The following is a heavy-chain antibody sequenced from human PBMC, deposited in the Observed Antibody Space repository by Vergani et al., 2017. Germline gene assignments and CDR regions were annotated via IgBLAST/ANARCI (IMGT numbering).Heavy chain of an antibody. J-gene: IGHJ6*02. Sequence: QVQLVQSGAEVKKPGASVKVSCKASGYTFTSYDINWVRQATGQGLELMGWMNPNSGNTGYAQKFQGRVTMTRNTSISTAYMELSRLRSGDTAVDYCSRSYGDYGYYYYGMDVWGQGSTVTVSS. V-gene: IGHV1-8*01. D-gene: IGHD4-17*01. CDR1: GYTFTSYD. CDR2: MNPNSGNT. CDR3: SRSYGDYGYYYYGMDV.